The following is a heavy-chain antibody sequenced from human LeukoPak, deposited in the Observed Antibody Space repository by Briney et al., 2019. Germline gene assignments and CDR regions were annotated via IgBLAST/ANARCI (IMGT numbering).Heavy chain of an antibody. D-gene: IGHD2-2*02. CDR1: GYTFTGYY. J-gene: IGHJ4*02. V-gene: IGHV1-2*02. Sequence: GASVKVSCKASGYTFTGYYMHWVRQAPGQGLEWMGWINPNSGGTNYAQKFQGRVTMTRDTSISTAYMELSRLRSDDTAVYYCARFSWVVPAAIPDYWGQGTLVTVSS. CDR2: INPNSGGT. CDR3: ARFSWVVPAAIPDY.